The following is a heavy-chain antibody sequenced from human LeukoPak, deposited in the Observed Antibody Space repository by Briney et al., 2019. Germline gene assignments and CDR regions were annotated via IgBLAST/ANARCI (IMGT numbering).Heavy chain of an antibody. J-gene: IGHJ3*02. V-gene: IGHV3-20*04. CDR3: ARDREYYYDSSGYYGAFDI. D-gene: IGHD3-22*01. CDR2: INWNGGST. CDR1: GFTFDDYG. Sequence: GGSLRLSCAASGFTFDDYGMSWVRQAPGKGLEWVSGINWNGGSTGYADSVKGRFTISRDNAKNSLYLQMNSLRAEDTALYYCARDREYYYDSSGYYGAFDIWGQGTMVTVSS.